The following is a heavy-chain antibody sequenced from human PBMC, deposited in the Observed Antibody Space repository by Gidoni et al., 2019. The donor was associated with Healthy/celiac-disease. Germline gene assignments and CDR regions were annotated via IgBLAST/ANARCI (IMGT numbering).Heavy chain of an antibody. CDR1: GGPISSGGYS. Sequence: QLQLQESGSGLVKPSQTLSLTCAVSGGPISSGGYSWSWIRQPPGKGLEWIGYIYHSGSTYYNPSLKSRVTISVDRSKNQFSLKLSSVTAADTAVYNCARDPGYSSGWLLFDYWGQGTLVTVSS. CDR2: IYHSGST. J-gene: IGHJ4*02. V-gene: IGHV4-30-2*01. D-gene: IGHD6-19*01. CDR3: ARDPGYSSGWLLFDY.